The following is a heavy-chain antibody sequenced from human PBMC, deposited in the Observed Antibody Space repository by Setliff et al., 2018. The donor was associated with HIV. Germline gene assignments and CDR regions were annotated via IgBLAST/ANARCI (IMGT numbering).Heavy chain of an antibody. CDR3: ARESRKYYDSWSSYYRGVDYYYYMDV. D-gene: IGHD3-3*01. J-gene: IGHJ6*03. CDR2: IHISGST. V-gene: IGHV4-61*09. CDR1: GGSISRGSYY. Sequence: SETLSLTCNVSGGSISRGSYYWSWIRQSAGKGLEWIGHIHISGSTNYNPSLKSRVTISVDTSKNQFSLKLNSVTAADTAVYYCARESRKYYDSWSSYYRGVDYYYYMDVWGKGTTVTVSS.